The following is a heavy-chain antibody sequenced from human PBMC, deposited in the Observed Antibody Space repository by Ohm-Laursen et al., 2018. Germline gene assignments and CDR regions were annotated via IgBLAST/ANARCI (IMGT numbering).Heavy chain of an antibody. CDR1: GFTFSDYY. V-gene: IGHV3-11*01. D-gene: IGHD2-21*02. CDR3: ASFLLPYYYYTIGV. J-gene: IGHJ6*02. Sequence: SLRLSCTASGFTFSDYYMSWIRQAPGKGLEWVSYISNSGSTIYYADSMKGRFSISRDNAKNSLYLQMNSLRVEDTALYYCASFLLPYYYYTIGVWGQGTTVTVSS. CDR2: ISNSGSTI.